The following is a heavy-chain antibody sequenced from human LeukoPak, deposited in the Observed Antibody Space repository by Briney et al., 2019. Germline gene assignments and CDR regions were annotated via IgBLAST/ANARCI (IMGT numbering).Heavy chain of an antibody. CDR1: GYTLTELS. CDR3: ARDCSSTSCYHFDY. J-gene: IGHJ4*02. CDR2: FDPEDGET. Sequence: ASVKVSCKVSGYTLTELSMHWVRQAPGKGLEWMGGFDPEDGETIYAQKFQGRVTMTEDTSTDTAYMELSSLRSEDTAVYYCARDCSSTSCYHFDYWGQGTLVTVSS. V-gene: IGHV1-24*01. D-gene: IGHD2-2*01.